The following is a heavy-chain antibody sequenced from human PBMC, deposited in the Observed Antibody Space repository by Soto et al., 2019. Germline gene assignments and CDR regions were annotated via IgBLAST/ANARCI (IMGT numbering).Heavy chain of an antibody. D-gene: IGHD5-18*01. V-gene: IGHV4-4*02. CDR1: GGAISSSNW. CDR3: ARTPLVVTAMVTWNWFDP. CDR2: IYHSGST. Sequence: QVQLQESGPRLVKPSGTLSLTCAVSGGAISSSNWWSWVRQPPRKGLEWIAEIYHSGSTNYNTSPKIQGTIRVGKYKNKYSLIVRSVTGADSAVYFCARTPLVVTAMVTWNWFDPGGQGTLVTVS. J-gene: IGHJ5*02.